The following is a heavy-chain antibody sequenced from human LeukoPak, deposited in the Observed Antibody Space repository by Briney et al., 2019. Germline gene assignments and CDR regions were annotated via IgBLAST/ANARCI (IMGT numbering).Heavy chain of an antibody. CDR3: VRAGTCSSTSCDGGIEY. D-gene: IGHD2-2*01. CDR2: ISTTSTYI. J-gene: IGHJ4*02. Sequence: GGSLRPSCAASGFAFSSYNMKWVRQAPGKGLEWVSFISTTSTYIYYADSVKGRFTVSRDNSKNLLYLQMDSLRVEDTAVYYCVRAGTCSSTSCDGGIEYWGQGTLVTVSS. CDR1: GFAFSSYN. V-gene: IGHV3-21*06.